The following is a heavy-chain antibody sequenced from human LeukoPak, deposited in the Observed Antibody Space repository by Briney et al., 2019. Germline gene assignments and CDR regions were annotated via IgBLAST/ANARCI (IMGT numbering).Heavy chain of an antibody. CDR3: ARVHYDFWSGYFARFDP. Sequence: SETLSLTCTVSGGSISSYYWSWIRQPPGKALEWIGYIYYSGSTNYNPSLKSRVTISVDTSKNQFSLKLSSVTAADTAVYYWARVHYDFWSGYFARFDPWGQGTLVTVSS. CDR2: IYYSGST. J-gene: IGHJ5*02. D-gene: IGHD3-3*01. V-gene: IGHV4-59*01. CDR1: GGSISSYY.